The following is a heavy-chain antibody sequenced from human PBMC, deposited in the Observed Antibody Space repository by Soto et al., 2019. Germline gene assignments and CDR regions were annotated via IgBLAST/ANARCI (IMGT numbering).Heavy chain of an antibody. J-gene: IGHJ6*02. CDR2: ISGSGSST. CDR3: ARGEDDYGDYGSMDV. CDR1: GFIFTSYA. Sequence: EVQLLESGGDLVQPGGSLRLSCAASGFIFTSYAMSWVRQAPGKGLEWVSGISGSGSSTYYADSVKGRFTISRDKSKNTLYVQMNSLRDEDTAVYYCARGEDDYGDYGSMDVWGQGTSVTVSS. V-gene: IGHV3-23*01. D-gene: IGHD4-17*01.